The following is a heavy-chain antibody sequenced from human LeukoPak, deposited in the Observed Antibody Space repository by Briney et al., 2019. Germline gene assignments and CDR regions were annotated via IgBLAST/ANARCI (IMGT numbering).Heavy chain of an antibody. D-gene: IGHD2-2*02. CDR2: IYSGGST. CDR1: GFTVSSNY. CDR3: ARALGYCSSTSCYSDY. V-gene: IGHV3-66*02. Sequence: GGSLRLSCAASGFTVSSNYMSWVRQAPGKGLEWGSVIYSGGSTYYADSVKGRFTISRDNSKNTLYLQMNSLRAEDTAVYYCARALGYCSSTSCYSDYWGQGTLVTVSS. J-gene: IGHJ4*02.